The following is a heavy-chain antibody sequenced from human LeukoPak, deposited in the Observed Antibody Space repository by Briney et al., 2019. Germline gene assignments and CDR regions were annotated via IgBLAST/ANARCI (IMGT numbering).Heavy chain of an antibody. J-gene: IGHJ6*02. CDR3: AREGWLSNYGDYLVGGMDV. Sequence: PGGSLRLSCAVSGFTFSSYWMHWVRQAPGKGLVWVSRINSDGSSTSYADSVKGRFTISRDNAKNTLYLQMNSLRAEDTAVYYCAREGWLSNYGDYLVGGMDVWGQGTTVTVSS. CDR1: GFTFSSYW. D-gene: IGHD4-17*01. CDR2: INSDGSST. V-gene: IGHV3-74*01.